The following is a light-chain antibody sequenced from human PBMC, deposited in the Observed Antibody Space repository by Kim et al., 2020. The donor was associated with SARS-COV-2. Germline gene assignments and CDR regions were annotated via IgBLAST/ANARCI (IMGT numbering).Light chain of an antibody. CDR3: SSYTSSSTWV. CDR2: DVS. V-gene: IGLV2-14*01. CDR1: SSDVGGYNY. Sequence: QSALTQPASVSGSPGQSITISCTGTSSDVGGYNYVSWYQQHPGKAPKLMIYDVSKRPSGVSNRFSGSKSGNTASLTISGLQAEDEADYYCSSYTSSSTWVFGTGTNVTV. J-gene: IGLJ1*01.